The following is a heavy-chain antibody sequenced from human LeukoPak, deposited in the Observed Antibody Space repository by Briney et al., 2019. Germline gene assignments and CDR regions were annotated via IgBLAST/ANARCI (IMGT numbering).Heavy chain of an antibody. CDR3: ARLIAARGIEY. Sequence: GASVKVSCKASGYSFTDYYIHWVRKAPGQGLEWMGIINPRDGYTNYAQKFQGGVTMTRDMATSTIYMQLSSLRSEDTAMYYCARLIAARGIEYWGQGILVTVSS. J-gene: IGHJ4*02. V-gene: IGHV1-46*01. CDR1: GYSFTDYY. D-gene: IGHD6-6*01. CDR2: INPRDGYT.